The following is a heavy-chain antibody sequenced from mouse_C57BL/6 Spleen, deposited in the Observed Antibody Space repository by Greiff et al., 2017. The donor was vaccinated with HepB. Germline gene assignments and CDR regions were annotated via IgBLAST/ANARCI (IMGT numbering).Heavy chain of an antibody. V-gene: IGHV1-50*01. CDR1: GYTFTSYW. CDR2: IDPSDSYT. Sequence: QVQLQQPGAELVKPGASVKLSCKASGYTFTSYWMQWVKQRPGQGLEWIGEIDPSDSYTNYNQKFKGKATLTVDTSSSTAYMQLRSLTSEDSAVYYWARSGTSYYFDYWGQGTTLTVSS. CDR3: ARSGTSYYFDY. D-gene: IGHD4-1*01. J-gene: IGHJ2*01.